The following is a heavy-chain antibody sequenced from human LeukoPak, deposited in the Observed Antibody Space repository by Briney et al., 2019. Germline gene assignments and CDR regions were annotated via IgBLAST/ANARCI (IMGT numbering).Heavy chain of an antibody. J-gene: IGHJ3*01. V-gene: IGHV1-2*02. Sequence: ASVKVSCRASGYTFTDYYIHWVRQAPGQGLEWMGWINFNSGGTNYAQKFQGRVTMTWDTTISTAYMELSRLRSDDTAVYYCARDHGDYAVGHDTFDVWGQGTKVTVSS. CDR2: INFNSGGT. CDR3: ARDHGDYAVGHDTFDV. D-gene: IGHD2-2*01. CDR1: GYTFTDYY.